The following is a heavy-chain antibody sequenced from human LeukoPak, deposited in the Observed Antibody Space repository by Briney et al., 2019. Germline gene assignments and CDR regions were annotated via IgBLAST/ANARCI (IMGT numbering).Heavy chain of an antibody. V-gene: IGHV1-18*01. D-gene: IGHD2-2*01. CDR1: GYTFTNYG. Sequence: ASVKVSCKASGYTFTNYGITWVRQAPGRGLQCMGGISTYNGNTHYAQRFQGRVTMTTDTSTSTVYMELRSLRSDDTAVYYCARDVSSTSVGGMDVWGQGTTVTVSS. J-gene: IGHJ6*02. CDR2: ISTYNGNT. CDR3: ARDVSSTSVGGMDV.